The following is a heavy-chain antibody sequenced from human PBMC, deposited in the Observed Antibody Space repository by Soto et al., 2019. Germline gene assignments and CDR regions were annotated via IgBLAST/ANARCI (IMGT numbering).Heavy chain of an antibody. Sequence: ETLSLTCAVYGGSFSGYYWSWIRQPPGKGLEWIGEINHSGSTNYNPSLKSRVTISVDTSKNQFSLKLSSVTAADTAVYYCAATVPNYYYYGMDVWGQGTTVTVSS. D-gene: IGHD4-17*01. J-gene: IGHJ6*02. CDR2: INHSGST. CDR3: AATVPNYYYYGMDV. V-gene: IGHV4-34*01. CDR1: GGSFSGYY.